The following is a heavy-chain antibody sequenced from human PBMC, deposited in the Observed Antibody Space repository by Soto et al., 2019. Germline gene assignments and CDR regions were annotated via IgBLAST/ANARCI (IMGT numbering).Heavy chain of an antibody. V-gene: IGHV4-30-2*01. Sequence: SETLSLTCAVSGGSISSGGYSWSWIRQPPGKGLEWNGYIYHSGSTYYNPSLKSRVTISVDRSKNQFSLKLSSVTAADTAVYYCARVKAQGGSYYFDYWGQGTLVTVSS. CDR3: ARVKAQGGSYYFDY. J-gene: IGHJ4*02. CDR1: GGSISSGGYS. CDR2: IYHSGST. D-gene: IGHD3-16*01.